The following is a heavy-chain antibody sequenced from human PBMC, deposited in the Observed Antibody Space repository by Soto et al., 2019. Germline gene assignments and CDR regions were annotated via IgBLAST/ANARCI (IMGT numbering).Heavy chain of an antibody. CDR1: GYTFTSYT. V-gene: IGHV1-3*01. Sequence: QVQLVQSGAEVKKPGASVKVSCKASGYTFTSYTMHWVRQAPGQRLEWMGWINAGNGNTKYSQKFQGRVTITRDTSASTAYMELSSLRSEDTAVYYCARGLTMVRGVILEAFDIWGQGTMVTVSS. D-gene: IGHD3-10*01. CDR3: ARGLTMVRGVILEAFDI. CDR2: INAGNGNT. J-gene: IGHJ3*02.